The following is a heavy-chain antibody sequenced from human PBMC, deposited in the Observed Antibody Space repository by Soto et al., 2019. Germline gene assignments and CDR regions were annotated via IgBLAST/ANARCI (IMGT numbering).Heavy chain of an antibody. Sequence: ASVKVSCKASGYTFTSYYMHWVRQAPGQGLEWMGWINPNSGGTNYAQKFQGWVTMTRDTSISTAYMELSRLRSDDTAVYYCERAGWRGSSYGMDVWGQGTTVTVSS. V-gene: IGHV1-2*04. J-gene: IGHJ6*02. CDR3: ERAGWRGSSYGMDV. CDR1: GYTFTSYY. D-gene: IGHD6-13*01. CDR2: INPNSGGT.